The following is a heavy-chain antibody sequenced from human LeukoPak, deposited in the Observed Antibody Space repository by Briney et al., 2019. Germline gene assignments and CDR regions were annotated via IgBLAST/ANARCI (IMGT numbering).Heavy chain of an antibody. Sequence: AGGSLRLSCATSGFTFISFEMHWVRQAPGKGLEWVSSISSSSSYIYYADSVKGRFTISRDNAKNSLYLQMNSLRAEDTAVYYCARVYYDSSGYYFDYWGQGTLVTVSS. J-gene: IGHJ4*02. V-gene: IGHV3-21*01. CDR2: ISSSSSYI. CDR1: GFTFISFE. D-gene: IGHD3-22*01. CDR3: ARVYYDSSGYYFDY.